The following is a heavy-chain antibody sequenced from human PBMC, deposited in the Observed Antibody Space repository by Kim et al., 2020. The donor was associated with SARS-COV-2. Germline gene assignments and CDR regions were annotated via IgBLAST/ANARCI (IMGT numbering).Heavy chain of an antibody. V-gene: IGHV3-7*01. Sequence: GGSLRLSCAASGFTFSTYWMHWVRQAPGKGLEWVANINQDGSEQSYVDSVKGRFTISRDNAKSSVYLQMNSLRGEDTAVYYCASAGLSIGYSYGYGPVRGPWGQGTLVTVSS. CDR2: INQDGSEQ. J-gene: IGHJ5*02. CDR3: ASAGLSIGYSYGYGPVRGP. D-gene: IGHD5-18*01. CDR1: GFTFSTYW.